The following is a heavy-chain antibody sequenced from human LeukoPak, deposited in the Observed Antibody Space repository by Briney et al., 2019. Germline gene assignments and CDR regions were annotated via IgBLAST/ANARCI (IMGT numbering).Heavy chain of an antibody. D-gene: IGHD4-17*01. Sequence: GGSLRLSCAAPGFKFDDNAMHWVRQAPGKGLEWVSGISWNSGSIGYADSVKGRFTISRDNAKNSLYLQMNSLRAEDTALYYCAKDWATVIRSMDVWGQGTTVTVSS. J-gene: IGHJ6*02. V-gene: IGHV3-9*01. CDR1: GFKFDDNA. CDR2: ISWNSGSI. CDR3: AKDWATVIRSMDV.